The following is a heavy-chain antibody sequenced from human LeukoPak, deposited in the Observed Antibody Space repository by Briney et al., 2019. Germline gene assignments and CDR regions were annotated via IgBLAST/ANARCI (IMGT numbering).Heavy chain of an antibody. D-gene: IGHD3-10*01. J-gene: IGHJ4*02. CDR3: TTYLGVMDLSYLQY. V-gene: IGHV3-49*04. CDR2: IRSKTYGGTT. CDR1: GFTFGDYA. Sequence: GGSLRLSCTASGFTFGDYAMNWVRQAPGKGLEWVGFIRSKTYGGTTEYAASVEGRFTISRDDSKSIAYLQMNSLKTEDTAVYYCTTYLGVMDLSYLQYWGQGTLVTVSS.